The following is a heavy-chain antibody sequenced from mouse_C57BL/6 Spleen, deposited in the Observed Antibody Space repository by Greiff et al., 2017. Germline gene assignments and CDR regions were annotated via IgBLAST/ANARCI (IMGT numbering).Heavy chain of an antibody. Sequence: EVQLQESGAELVKPGASVKLSCTASGFNIKDYYMTWVKQRTEQGLEWIGRIDPEDGETKYAPKFQGKATITADTSSNTAYLQLSSLTSEDTAVYYGARSKTVVATDAMDYGGQGTSVTVSS. V-gene: IGHV14-2*01. D-gene: IGHD1-1*01. CDR2: IDPEDGET. CDR3: ARSKTVVATDAMDY. J-gene: IGHJ4*01. CDR1: GFNIKDYY.